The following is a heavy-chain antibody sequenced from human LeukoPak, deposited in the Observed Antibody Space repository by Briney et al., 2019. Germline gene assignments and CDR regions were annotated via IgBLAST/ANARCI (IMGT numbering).Heavy chain of an antibody. D-gene: IGHD1-26*01. Sequence: GGSLRLSCAASGFTFSSYSLHWVRQALGKGLEWVSYISGTSGFIYYAESVKGRFTISRDNPKSSLYLQMNSLRVEDTAVYYCARDGVVGATARGYYDYWGQGALVTVSS. CDR1: GFTFSSYS. CDR2: ISGTSGFI. CDR3: ARDGVVGATARGYYDY. V-gene: IGHV3-21*01. J-gene: IGHJ4*02.